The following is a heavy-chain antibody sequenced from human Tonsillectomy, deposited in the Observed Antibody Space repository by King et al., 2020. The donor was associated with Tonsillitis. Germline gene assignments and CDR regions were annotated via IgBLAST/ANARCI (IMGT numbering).Heavy chain of an antibody. J-gene: IGHJ4*02. D-gene: IGHD3-10*01. Sequence: VQLQESGPGLVKPSETLSLTCTVSGDSISDYYWSWIRQPPGKGLEWIGYIYYSGNTDYNPSLKSRVTISVDTSKNQFSLKLTSVTAADTAVYYCARDINGSGSPYYWGQGTLVTVSS. CDR1: GDSISDYY. CDR3: ARDINGSGSPYY. V-gene: IGHV4-59*01. CDR2: IYYSGNT.